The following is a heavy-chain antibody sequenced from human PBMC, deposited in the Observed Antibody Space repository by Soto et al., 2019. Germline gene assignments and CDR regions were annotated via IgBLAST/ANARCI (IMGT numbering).Heavy chain of an antibody. CDR3: ARLLKGGTSDWNQIDL. J-gene: IGHJ5*02. CDR1: GFSLPASGMS. Sequence: VATLVNPTQRLTLTCTFSGFSLPASGMSVTWIRQPPEKALEWLALTDDNDHKYYNSSLRTRLTLSKDTPKNHVVLTMTNMDPVHTGMYFCARLLKGGTSDWNQIDLWGQGTLVTVSS. V-gene: IGHV2-70*01. CDR2: TDDNDHK. D-gene: IGHD1-1*01.